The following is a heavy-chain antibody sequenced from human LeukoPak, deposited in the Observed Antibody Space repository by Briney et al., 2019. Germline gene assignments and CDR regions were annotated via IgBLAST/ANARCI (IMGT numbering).Heavy chain of an antibody. V-gene: IGHV3-7*01. J-gene: IGHJ4*02. CDR2: IKQDGSEK. Sequence: PGGSLRLSCAASGFTFSSYWMSWVRQAPGKGLEWVANIKQDGSEKYYVDSVKGRFTISRDNSKNTLYLQMNSLRAEDTAVYYCARDIEVLTGYYLDYWGQGTLVTVSS. CDR1: GFTFSSYW. CDR3: ARDIEVLTGYYLDY. D-gene: IGHD2-21*02.